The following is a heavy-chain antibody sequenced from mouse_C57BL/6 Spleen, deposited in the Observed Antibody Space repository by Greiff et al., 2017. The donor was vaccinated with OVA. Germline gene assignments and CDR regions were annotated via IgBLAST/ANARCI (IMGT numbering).Heavy chain of an antibody. J-gene: IGHJ1*03. V-gene: IGHV1-80*01. D-gene: IGHD4-1*01. Sequence: QVQLQQSGAALVKPGASVKISCKASGYAFSSYWMNWVKQRPGKGLEWIGQIYPGDGDPNYNGKFKGKATLTADKSSSTAYMQLSSLTSEDSAVYFCASPLDWYFDVWGTGTTVTVSS. CDR2: IYPGDGDP. CDR3: ASPLDWYFDV. CDR1: GYAFSSYW.